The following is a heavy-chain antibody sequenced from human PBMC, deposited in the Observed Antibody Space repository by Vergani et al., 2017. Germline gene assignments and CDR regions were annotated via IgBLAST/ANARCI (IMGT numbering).Heavy chain of an antibody. CDR3: TGKGRGGRAGYFQH. D-gene: IGHD1-26*01. CDR1: GVSIGSNSYY. J-gene: IGHJ1*01. V-gene: IGHV4-39*01. Sequence: QLQLQESGPGLVKPSETLSLTCTVSGVSIGSNSYYWGWIRQPPGKGLEWIGTIYYTGTTYYNEAHKSRLTISVDTSKNQFSLNLTSVTAADTAVYYCTGKGRGGRAGYFQHWGQGTLVTASS. CDR2: IYYTGTT.